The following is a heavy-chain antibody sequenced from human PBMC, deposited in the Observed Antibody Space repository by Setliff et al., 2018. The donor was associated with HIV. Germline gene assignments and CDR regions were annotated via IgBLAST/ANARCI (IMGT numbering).Heavy chain of an antibody. V-gene: IGHV1-18*01. D-gene: IGHD3-3*01. J-gene: IGHJ4*02. CDR3: ARGGGGYNFWSGYPSFDY. Sequence: ASVKVSCKASGYTFTGYGISWVRQAPGQGLEWVGWISAYNGNTNYAQKLQGRVTMTTDTSTSTAYMELRSLSSDDTAVYYCARGGGGYNFWSGYPSFDYWGQGTLVTVSS. CDR2: ISAYNGNT. CDR1: GYTFTGYG.